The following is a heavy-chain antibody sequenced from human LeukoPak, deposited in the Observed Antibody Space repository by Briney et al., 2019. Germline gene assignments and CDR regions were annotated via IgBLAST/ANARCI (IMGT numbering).Heavy chain of an antibody. CDR1: GGSISSYY. J-gene: IGHJ4*02. CDR2: IYTSGGT. D-gene: IGHD3-22*01. V-gene: IGHV4-4*07. CDR3: ARERAGDYYDSSGYYYYFDY. Sequence: SETLSLTCTVSGGSISSYYWSWIRQPAGKGLEWIGRIYTSGGTNYNPSLKSRVTMSVDTSKNQFSLKLSSVTAADTAVYYCARERAGDYYDSSGYYYYFDYWGQGTLVTVSS.